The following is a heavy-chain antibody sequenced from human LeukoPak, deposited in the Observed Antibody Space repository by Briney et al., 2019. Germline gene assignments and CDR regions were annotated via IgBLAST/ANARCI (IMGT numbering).Heavy chain of an antibody. V-gene: IGHV5-51*01. CDR2: IYPDDSDT. D-gene: IGHD6-13*01. J-gene: IGHJ4*02. CDR1: ECRFTRYW. Sequence: GESLQISCKGSECRFTRYWIGWVRQLPGKGLEGMGIIYPDDSDTRYSPSFHGQVTISAHKSINTAYLQWSSLKASDTAIYYCARQGYSSSRDFWGQGTLVTVSS. CDR3: ARQGYSSSRDF.